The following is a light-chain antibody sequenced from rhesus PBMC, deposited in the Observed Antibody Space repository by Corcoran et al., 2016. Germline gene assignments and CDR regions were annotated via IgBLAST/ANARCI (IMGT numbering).Light chain of an antibody. CDR1: QGSSSH. J-gene: IGKJ1*01. V-gene: IGKV1-38*01. Sequence: DIQLTQSPSPLSASVGDRVTITCRASQGSSSHLAWYQQKSGKVPKLLIYDASNLPSGVPSRFSGSGSGTEFTRTISRLKPGEFATYYWQQRNSYPRTFGQGAKVEIK. CDR2: DAS. CDR3: QQRNSYPRT.